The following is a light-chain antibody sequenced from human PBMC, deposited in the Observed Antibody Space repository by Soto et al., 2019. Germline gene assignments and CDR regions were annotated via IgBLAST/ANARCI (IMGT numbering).Light chain of an antibody. V-gene: IGLV2-14*01. Sequence: QSALAQPASVSGSPGQSITISCTGTSSDIGTYNYVSWYQHHPGKVPKLMIYDVSNRPSGVSNRFSGSKSGNTASLSIAGLRAEDEADDYGNSYSSSSTLLLFRGGTKVTVL. CDR2: DVS. J-gene: IGLJ2*01. CDR3: NSYSSSSTLLL. CDR1: SSDIGTYNY.